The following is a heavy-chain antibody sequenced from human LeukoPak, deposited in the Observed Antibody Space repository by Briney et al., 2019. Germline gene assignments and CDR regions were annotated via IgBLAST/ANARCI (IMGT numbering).Heavy chain of an antibody. CDR3: ARAERSGTSFPWDY. D-gene: IGHD2-2*01. J-gene: IGHJ4*02. CDR2: ISYTGSI. V-gene: IGHV4-39*01. Sequence: SETLSLTCTVSGGSISSRNYYWAWIRQPPGKGLDWIGNISYTGSIFYNPSLKSRVTISVDTSKNQFSLKPSSVTAADTAIYYCARAERSGTSFPWDYWGQGTLVTVSS. CDR1: GGSISSRNYY.